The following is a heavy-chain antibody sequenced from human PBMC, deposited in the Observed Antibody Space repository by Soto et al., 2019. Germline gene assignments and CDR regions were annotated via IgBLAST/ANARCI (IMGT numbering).Heavy chain of an antibody. CDR2: IKSKTDGGTT. CDR3: TIEGHYYDSSGYYYSWSYDY. J-gene: IGHJ4*02. Sequence: PGGSLRLSCAASGFTFSNAWMNWVRQAPGKGLEWVGRIKSKTDGGTTDYAAPVKGRFTISRDDSKNTLYLQMNSLKTEDTAVYYCTIEGHYYDSSGYYYSWSYDYWGQGTLVTVSS. V-gene: IGHV3-15*07. D-gene: IGHD3-22*01. CDR1: GFTFSNAW.